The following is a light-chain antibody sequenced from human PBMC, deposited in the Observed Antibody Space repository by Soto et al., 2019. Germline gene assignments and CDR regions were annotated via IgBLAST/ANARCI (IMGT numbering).Light chain of an antibody. CDR1: SSDVGGYNY. J-gene: IGLJ1*01. V-gene: IGLV2-14*03. CDR3: SSYV. Sequence: QSALTQPASVSGSPGQSITISCTGTSSDVGGYNYVSWYQHHPGKAPKLMIYDVFNRPSGVSIRFSGSKSGNTASLTISGLQAEDAADYYCSSYVFGTGTKVTVL. CDR2: DVF.